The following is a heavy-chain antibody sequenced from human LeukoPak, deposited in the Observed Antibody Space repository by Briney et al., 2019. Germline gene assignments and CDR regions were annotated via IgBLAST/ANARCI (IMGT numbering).Heavy chain of an antibody. CDR2: ISGSGGST. D-gene: IGHD5-18*01. Sequence: GGSLSLSCEASGFTFSSYAMSGVRQAPGKGLEWVSAISGSGGSTYYADSVKGRFTISRDNSKNTLYLQMNSLRAEDTAVYYCAKSVRGYSYGYSDYWGQGTLVTVSS. V-gene: IGHV3-23*01. CDR1: GFTFSSYA. CDR3: AKSVRGYSYGYSDY. J-gene: IGHJ4*02.